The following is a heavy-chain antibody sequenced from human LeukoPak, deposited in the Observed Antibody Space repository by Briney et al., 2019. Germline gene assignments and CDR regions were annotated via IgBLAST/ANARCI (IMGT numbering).Heavy chain of an antibody. D-gene: IGHD6-13*01. J-gene: IGHJ4*02. Sequence: SETLSLTCSVSGGSISSYYWSWIRQPPGKGLEWIGYIYYSGSTNYNPSLKSRVTISVDTSKNQFSLKLSSVTAADTAVYYCARMSSSWHPFDYWGQGTLVTVSS. CDR1: GGSISSYY. CDR2: IYYSGST. CDR3: ARMSSSWHPFDY. V-gene: IGHV4-59*08.